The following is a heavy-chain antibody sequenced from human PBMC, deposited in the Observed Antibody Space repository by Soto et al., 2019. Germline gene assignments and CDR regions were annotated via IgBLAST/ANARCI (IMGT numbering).Heavy chain of an antibody. CDR1: GGSISSGGYY. CDR3: ARVPFRYDSSGYLNWFDP. Sequence: SETLSLTCTVSGGSISSGGYYWSWIRQHPGKGLEWIGYIYYSGSTYYNPSLKSRVTISVDASKNQFSLKLSSVTAADTAVYYCARVPFRYDSSGYLNWFDPWGQGTLVTAPQ. J-gene: IGHJ5*02. V-gene: IGHV4-31*03. CDR2: IYYSGST. D-gene: IGHD3-22*01.